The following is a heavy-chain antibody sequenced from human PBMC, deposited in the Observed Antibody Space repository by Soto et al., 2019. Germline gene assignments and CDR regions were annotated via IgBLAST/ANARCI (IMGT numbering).Heavy chain of an antibody. CDR3: ARDSSGANYYYGMDV. CDR1: GFTFSSYA. D-gene: IGHD3-22*01. J-gene: IGHJ6*02. V-gene: IGHV3-30-3*01. Sequence: QVQLVESGGGVVQSGRSLRLSCAASGFTFSSYAMHWVRQAPGKGPEWVAVISYDGSNKYYADSVKGRFTISRDNSKNTLYLQMNSLRAEDTAVYYCARDSSGANYYYGMDVWGQGTTVTVSS. CDR2: ISYDGSNK.